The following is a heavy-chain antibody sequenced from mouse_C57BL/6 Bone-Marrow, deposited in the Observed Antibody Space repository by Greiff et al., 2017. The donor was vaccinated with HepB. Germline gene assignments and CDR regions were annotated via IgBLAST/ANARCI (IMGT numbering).Heavy chain of an antibody. V-gene: IGHV5-9-1*02. D-gene: IGHD1-1*01. J-gene: IGHJ4*01. CDR1: GFTFSSYA. Sequence: DVHLVESGEGLVKPGGSLKLSCAASGFTFSSYAMSWVRQTPEKRLEWVAYISSGGDYIYYADTVKGRFTISRDNARNTLYLQMSSLKSEDTAMYYCTRDGSPGNYAMDYWGQGTSVTVSS. CDR3: TRDGSPGNYAMDY. CDR2: ISSGGDYI.